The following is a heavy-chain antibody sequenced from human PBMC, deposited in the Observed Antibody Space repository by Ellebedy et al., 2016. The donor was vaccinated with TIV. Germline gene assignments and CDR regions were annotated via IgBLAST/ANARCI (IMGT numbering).Heavy chain of an antibody. V-gene: IGHV4-4*02. CDR2: IYHTGST. Sequence: SETLSLTXAVSGGSITSSYWWSWVRQPPGTGLEWLGEIYHTGSTNYNPSLRSRVTISIDKSKIQFSLKLRSVTAADTAVYYCASGSMVRGLTDYWGQGTLVTVSS. D-gene: IGHD3-10*01. CDR3: ASGSMVRGLTDY. J-gene: IGHJ4*02. CDR1: GGSITSSYW.